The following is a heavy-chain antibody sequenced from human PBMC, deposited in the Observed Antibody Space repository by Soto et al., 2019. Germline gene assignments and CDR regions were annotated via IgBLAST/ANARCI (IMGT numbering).Heavy chain of an antibody. V-gene: IGHV6-1*01. J-gene: IGHJ4*02. D-gene: IGHD5-18*01. CDR2: TYYRSEWHS. CDR1: GDSVSGSSAA. Sequence: SQTLALTCAISGDSVSGSSAAWNWIRQSPSRGLEWLGRTYYRSEWHSDYAVSVKSRITINADTSKNQFSLQLNSVTPEHTAVYSCASGYSLGNWGQGTLVAVSS. CDR3: ASGYSLGN.